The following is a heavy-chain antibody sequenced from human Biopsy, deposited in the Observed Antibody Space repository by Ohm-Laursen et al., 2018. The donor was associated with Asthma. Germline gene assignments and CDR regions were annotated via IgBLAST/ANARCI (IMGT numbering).Heavy chain of an antibody. V-gene: IGHV3-30*01. Sequence: SLRLSCTASRFSFSNFAIHWVRQAPGKGLEWVGVISKDASTQDYADSVKGRFTMARDNSKNTLDLQMNSLRKEDTAVYYCVRDGTDDAFDIWGQGTVVSVSS. D-gene: IGHD1-1*01. CDR3: VRDGTDDAFDI. J-gene: IGHJ3*02. CDR2: ISKDASTQ. CDR1: RFSFSNFA.